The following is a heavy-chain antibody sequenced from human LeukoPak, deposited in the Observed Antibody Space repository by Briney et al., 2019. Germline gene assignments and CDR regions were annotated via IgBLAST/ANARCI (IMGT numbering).Heavy chain of an antibody. Sequence: ASVKVSCKASGYTFSSYFMHWVRQAPGQGLVWMGIINPSGGSTSCAQKFQGRVTMTRDTSTSTVYMELSSLRSEDTAVYYCARDSADYGDYDYWGQGTLVTVSS. D-gene: IGHD4-17*01. V-gene: IGHV1-46*01. CDR1: GYTFSSYF. CDR2: INPSGGST. CDR3: ARDSADYGDYDY. J-gene: IGHJ4*02.